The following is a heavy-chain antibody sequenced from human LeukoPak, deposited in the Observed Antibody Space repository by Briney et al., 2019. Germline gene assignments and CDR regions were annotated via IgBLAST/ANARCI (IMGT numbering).Heavy chain of an antibody. CDR1: GGSISSSSYY. V-gene: IGHV4-39*01. J-gene: IGHJ4*02. CDR2: IYYSGST. D-gene: IGHD3-9*01. CDR3: ARVLRYFDFSRY. Sequence: SETLSLTCTVSGGSISSSSYYWGWIRQPPGKGLEWIGSIYYSGSTYYNPSLKSRVTISVDTSKNQFSLKLSSVTAADTAVYYCARVLRYFDFSRYWGQGTLVTVSS.